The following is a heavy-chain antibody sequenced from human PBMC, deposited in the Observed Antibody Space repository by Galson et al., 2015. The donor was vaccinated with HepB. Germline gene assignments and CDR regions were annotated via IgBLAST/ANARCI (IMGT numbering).Heavy chain of an antibody. D-gene: IGHD3-10*01. J-gene: IGHJ6*02. V-gene: IGHV2-5*02. Sequence: PALVKPTQTLTLTCTFFGFSLTTSGVGVGWIRQPPGKALEWLAVIFWDDDKLYSPSLKSRLTITKDTSKHQVVLAMANVDPVDTATYYCAHTALLWFGEFSSYGMDVWGQGTTVTVSS. CDR2: IFWDDDK. CDR3: AHTALLWFGEFSSYGMDV. CDR1: GFSLTTSGVG.